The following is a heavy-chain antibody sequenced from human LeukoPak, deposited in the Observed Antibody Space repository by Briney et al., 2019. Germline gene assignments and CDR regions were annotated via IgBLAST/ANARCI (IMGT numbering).Heavy chain of an antibody. J-gene: IGHJ4*02. CDR3: ARTDTALFDY. CDR2: IYYSGST. CDR1: GCSISSGGYY. Sequence: SETLSLTCTVSGCSISSGGYYWSWIRQHPGKGLEWIGYIYYSGSTYYNPSLKSRVTISVDTSKNQFSLKLSSVTAADTAVYYCARTDTALFDYWGQGTLVTVSS. D-gene: IGHD5-18*01. V-gene: IGHV4-31*03.